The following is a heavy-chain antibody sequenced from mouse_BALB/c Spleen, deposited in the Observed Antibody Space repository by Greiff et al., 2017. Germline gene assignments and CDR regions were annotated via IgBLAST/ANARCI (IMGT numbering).Heavy chain of an antibody. CDR2: ISYSGST. Sequence: EVQGVESGPGLVKPSQSLSLTCTVTGYSITSDYAWNWIRQFPGNKLEWMGYISYSGSTSYNPSLKSRISITRDTSKNQFFLQLNSVTTEDTATYYCAGLTTVVARDWYFDVWGAGTTVTVSS. V-gene: IGHV3-2*02. CDR1: GYSITSDYA. D-gene: IGHD1-1*01. J-gene: IGHJ1*01. CDR3: AGLTTVVARDWYFDV.